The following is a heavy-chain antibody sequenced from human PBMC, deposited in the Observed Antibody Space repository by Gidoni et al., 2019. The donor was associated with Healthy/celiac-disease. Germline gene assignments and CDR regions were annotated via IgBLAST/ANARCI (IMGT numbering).Heavy chain of an antibody. CDR1: GFTFSSYG. D-gene: IGHD3-10*01. CDR3: AREIDYYGSGRPNP. CDR2: ICYDGSNK. V-gene: IGHV3-33*01. Sequence: QVQLVESGGGVVQPGRSLRLSCAASGFTFSSYGMHWVRQAPGKGLEWVAVICYDGSNKYYADSVKGRFTSARDNSKNTLYLQLNSLRAEDTAVYHCAREIDYYGSGRPNPWGQGTLVTVSS. J-gene: IGHJ5*02.